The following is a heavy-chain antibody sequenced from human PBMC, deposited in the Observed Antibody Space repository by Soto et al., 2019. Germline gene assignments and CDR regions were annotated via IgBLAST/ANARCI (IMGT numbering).Heavy chain of an antibody. J-gene: IGHJ3*02. D-gene: IGHD3-22*01. V-gene: IGHV3-48*03. CDR1: GFTFSSYE. Sequence: GSLRLSCAASGFTFSSYEMNWVRQAPGKGLEWVSYISSSGSTIYYADSVKGRFTISRDNAKNSLYLQMNSLRAEDTAVYYCARVTMIVVVMGLDAFDIWGQGTMVTVSS. CDR3: ARVTMIVVVMGLDAFDI. CDR2: ISSSGSTI.